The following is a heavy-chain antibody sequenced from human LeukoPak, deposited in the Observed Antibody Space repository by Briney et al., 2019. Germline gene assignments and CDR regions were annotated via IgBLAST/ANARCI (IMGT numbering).Heavy chain of an antibody. D-gene: IGHD4-23*01. V-gene: IGHV3-23*01. J-gene: IGHJ4*02. Sequence: GGSLRLSCAASGFPFSSYAMSWVRQAPGKGLEWVSTISNSDDSTYYTDSVKGRFTISRDNSENTLYLQMNSLRAEDTAVYYCARRAGGYSHPYDYWGQGTLVTVSS. CDR3: ARRAGGYSHPYDY. CDR2: ISNSDDST. CDR1: GFPFSSYA.